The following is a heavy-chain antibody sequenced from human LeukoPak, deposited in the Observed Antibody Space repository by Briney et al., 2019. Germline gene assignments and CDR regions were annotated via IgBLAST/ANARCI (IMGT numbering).Heavy chain of an antibody. Sequence: SETLSLTCTVSGVAISSHYWSGIRQPPGKGPEWLGFIISTGTANYNPSLKGRVTLSIDTPKDQFSLGLRSVTAADTAVYYCARVTVEAATKRYFDYWGRGARVTVSS. CDR3: ARVTVEAATKRYFDY. CDR1: GVAISSHY. J-gene: IGHJ4*02. D-gene: IGHD2-15*01. V-gene: IGHV4-59*11. CDR2: IISTGTA.